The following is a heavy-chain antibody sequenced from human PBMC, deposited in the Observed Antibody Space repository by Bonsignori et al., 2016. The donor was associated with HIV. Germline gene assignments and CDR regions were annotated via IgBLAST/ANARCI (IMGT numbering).Heavy chain of an antibody. CDR3: ARDRPRKAVAATEFDY. V-gene: IGHV1-18*01. J-gene: IGHJ4*02. D-gene: IGHD6-19*01. CDR1: GYTFTSYG. Sequence: ASVKVSCKASGYTFTSYGISWVRQAPGQGLEWMGWISAYNGNTNYAQQLQGRVTMTTDTSTSTAYMELRSLRSDDTSVYYCARDRPRKAVAATEFDYWGQGTLVTVSS. CDR2: ISAYNGNT.